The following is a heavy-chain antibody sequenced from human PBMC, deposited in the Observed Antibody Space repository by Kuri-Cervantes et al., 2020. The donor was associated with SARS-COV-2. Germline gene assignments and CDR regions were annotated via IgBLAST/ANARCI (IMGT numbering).Heavy chain of an antibody. CDR1: GFTFSDYY. CDR3: ARDVSHSGSYNVIPRPYYFDY. CDR2: ISSSGSTI. V-gene: IGHV3-11*01. D-gene: IGHD1-26*01. Sequence: GGSLRLSCAASGFTFSDYYMSWIRQAPGKGLEWVSYISSSGSTIYYADSVKGRFTISRDNAKNSLYLQMNSLRAEDTAVYYCARDVSHSGSYNVIPRPYYFDYWGQGTLVTVSS. J-gene: IGHJ4*02.